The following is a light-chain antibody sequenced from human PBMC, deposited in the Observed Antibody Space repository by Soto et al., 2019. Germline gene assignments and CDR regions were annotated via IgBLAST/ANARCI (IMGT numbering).Light chain of an antibody. CDR3: QHYKDYSWT. CDR1: RSISLW. CDR2: KTS. J-gene: IGKJ1*01. Sequence: DIHMTQSPSTLSASVGESVTITCRARRSISLWVAWYQQKPGRAPNLLIYKTSSLETGVPSRFSGSGSGTEFTLTISSLQPDDFATYYCQHYKDYSWTFGQGTKVEVK. V-gene: IGKV1-5*03.